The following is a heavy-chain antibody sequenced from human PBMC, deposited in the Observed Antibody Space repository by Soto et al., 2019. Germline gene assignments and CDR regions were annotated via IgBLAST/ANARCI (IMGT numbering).Heavy chain of an antibody. J-gene: IGHJ6*02. CDR3: AKDHVGYYNGMDV. CDR1: GFNFSSYG. V-gene: IGHV3-30*18. D-gene: IGHD3-10*01. Sequence: GGSLRLSCAASGFNFSSYGMHWVRQAPGKGLEWVAVISYNGGKKYYGDSVKGRFTISRDNSEKMMYLQMNRLRAEDTAVYYCAKDHVGYYNGMDVWGQGTTVTVSS. CDR2: ISYNGGKK.